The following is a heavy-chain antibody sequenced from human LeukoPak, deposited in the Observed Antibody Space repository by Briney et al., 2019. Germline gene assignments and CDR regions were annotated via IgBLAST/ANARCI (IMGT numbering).Heavy chain of an antibody. CDR2: IYYSGST. J-gene: IGHJ4*02. CDR3: ARDRASGYGSGWYTDY. Sequence: SETLSLTCTVSGGSISSGGYYWSWIRQHPGKGLEWIGYIYYSGSTYSNPSLKSRVTISVDTSKNQFSLKLSSVTAADTAVYYCARDRASGYGSGWYTDYWGQGTLVTVSS. D-gene: IGHD6-19*01. V-gene: IGHV4-31*03. CDR1: GGSISSGGYY.